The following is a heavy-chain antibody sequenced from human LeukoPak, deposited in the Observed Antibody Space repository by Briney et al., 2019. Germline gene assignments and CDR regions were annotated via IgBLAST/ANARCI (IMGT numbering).Heavy chain of an antibody. V-gene: IGHV4-59*12. CDR1: GGSISSYY. CDR3: ARYGSGSYYKDDAFDI. Sequence: SETLSLTCTVSGGSISSYYWSWIRQPPGKGLEWIGYIYYSGSTNYNPSLKSRVSISVDTSKNQFSLKLSSVTAADTAVYYCARYGSGSYYKDDAFDIWGQGTMVIVSS. D-gene: IGHD3-10*01. J-gene: IGHJ3*02. CDR2: IYYSGST.